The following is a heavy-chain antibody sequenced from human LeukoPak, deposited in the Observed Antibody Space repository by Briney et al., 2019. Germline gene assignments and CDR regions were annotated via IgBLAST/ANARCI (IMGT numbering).Heavy chain of an antibody. CDR2: INTNTGNP. J-gene: IGHJ6*02. CDR3: AREGYYDSSKRYYGMDV. Sequence: ASVKVSCKASGGTFSSYAISWVRQAPGQGLEWMGWINTNTGNPTYAQGFTGRFVFSLDTSVSTAYLQICSLKAEDTAVYYCAREGYYDSSKRYYGMDVWGQGTTVTVSS. V-gene: IGHV7-4-1*01. CDR1: GGTFSSYA. D-gene: IGHD3-22*01.